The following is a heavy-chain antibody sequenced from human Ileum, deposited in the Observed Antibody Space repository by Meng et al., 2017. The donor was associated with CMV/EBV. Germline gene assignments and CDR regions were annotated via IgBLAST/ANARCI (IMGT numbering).Heavy chain of an antibody. CDR2: ISGSGGDT. Sequence: GGSLRLSCAASGFTFKINFINWVRQAPGKGPEWVSSISGSGGDTYYADFVKGRFTVSRDNTKNMVYLQMNSLRGDDTAVYYCSKNLKGGYCTSTSCFLLAMDVWGQGTTVTVSS. D-gene: IGHD2-2*01. CDR1: GFTFKINF. CDR3: SKNLKGGYCTSTSCFLLAMDV. V-gene: IGHV3-23*01. J-gene: IGHJ6*02.